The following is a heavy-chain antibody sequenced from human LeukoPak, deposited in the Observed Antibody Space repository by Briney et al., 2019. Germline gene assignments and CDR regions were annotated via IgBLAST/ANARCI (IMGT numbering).Heavy chain of an antibody. Sequence: GSLRLSCAASGFTFSSYAMSWVRQAPGKGLEWVSAISGSGGSTYYADSVKGRFTISRDNSKNTLYLQMNSLGAEDTAVYYCAKRRYSSSWYRDYFDYWGQGTLVTVSS. CDR1: GFTFSSYA. J-gene: IGHJ4*02. CDR3: AKRRYSSSWYRDYFDY. V-gene: IGHV3-23*01. CDR2: ISGSGGST. D-gene: IGHD6-13*01.